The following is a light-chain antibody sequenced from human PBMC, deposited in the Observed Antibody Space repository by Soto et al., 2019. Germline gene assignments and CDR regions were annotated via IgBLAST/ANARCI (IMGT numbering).Light chain of an antibody. J-gene: IGKJ1*01. V-gene: IGKV3-15*01. CDR2: GAS. CDR3: QQYNNWPPWT. CDR1: QSVSSN. Sequence: ELVMTQSPATLSVSPGARATLSCRASQSVSSNLAWYQQKPGQAPSLLIYGASTRATGIPARFSGIVSGTEFTLTISSLQSEDFAVYYGQQYNNWPPWTFGQGTKV.